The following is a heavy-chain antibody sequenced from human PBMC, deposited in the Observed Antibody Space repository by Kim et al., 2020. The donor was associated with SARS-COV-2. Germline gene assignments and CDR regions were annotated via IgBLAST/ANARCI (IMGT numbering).Heavy chain of an antibody. CDR3: ARASDPYYGSGSYCMDV. J-gene: IGHJ6*04. CDR1: GYSFTSYW. V-gene: IGHV5-51*01. CDR2: IYPGDSDT. Sequence: GESLKISCKGSGYSFTSYWIGWVRQMPGKGLEWMGIIYPGDSDTRYSPSFQGQVTISADKSISTAYLQWSSLKASDTAMYYCARASDPYYGSGSYCMDVWGKGTTVTVSS. D-gene: IGHD3-10*01.